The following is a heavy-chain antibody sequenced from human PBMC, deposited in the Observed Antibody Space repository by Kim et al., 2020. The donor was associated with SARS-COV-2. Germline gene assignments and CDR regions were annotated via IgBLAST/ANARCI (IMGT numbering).Heavy chain of an antibody. Sequence: NYAPRFQCRVTITRDASLSTAYMGLSRLRSDDTAVYYCALGSGSSYGMDVWGQGTTVTVSS. D-gene: IGHD3-10*01. J-gene: IGHJ6*02. V-gene: IGHV1-2*02. CDR3: ALGSGSSYGMDV.